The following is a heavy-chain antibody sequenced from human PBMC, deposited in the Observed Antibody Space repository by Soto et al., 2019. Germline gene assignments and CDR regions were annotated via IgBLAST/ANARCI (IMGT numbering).Heavy chain of an antibody. D-gene: IGHD3-9*01. V-gene: IGHV4-61*01. CDR2: LYRSGTT. CDR1: GASVNSGSSY. CDR3: ARDGSPYYYDILTGYYPKYFDY. Sequence: SETLSLTCAVSGASVNSGSSYWSWIRQPPGKGLEWIGYLYRSGTTNYNPSLKSRVTISVDTSKSQFSLKLTSVTAADTAVYYCARDGSPYYYDILTGYYPKYFDYWGQGTLVTVSS. J-gene: IGHJ4*02.